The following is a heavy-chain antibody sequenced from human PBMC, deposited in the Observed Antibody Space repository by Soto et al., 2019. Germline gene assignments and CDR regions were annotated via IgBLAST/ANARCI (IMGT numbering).Heavy chain of an antibody. CDR1: GFTFSDHY. CDR3: ATVQWALTRDDY. CDR2: SRNKANSYTT. Sequence: GGSLRLSCAASGFTFSDHYMDWVRQAPGKGLEWVGRSRNKANSYTTEYAASVKGRFTISRDDSKSSLYLQMNSLKTEDTAVYYCATVQWALTRDDYWGQGTLVTVSS. V-gene: IGHV3-72*01. D-gene: IGHD4-17*01. J-gene: IGHJ4*02.